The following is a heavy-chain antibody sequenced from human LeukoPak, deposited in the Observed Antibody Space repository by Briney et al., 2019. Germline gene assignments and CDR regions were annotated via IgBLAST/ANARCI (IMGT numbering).Heavy chain of an antibody. D-gene: IGHD4-11*01. J-gene: IGHJ5*01. Sequence: GGSLRLSCAASGFPFNAYWMTWVRQAPGKGLEWLSGISDIGRAYYTDSVKGRFTISRDNSKYMLYMQMNNLRAEDMAIYYCAKERDSAFDSWGRGTLVTVSS. V-gene: IGHV3-23*01. CDR3: AKERDSAFDS. CDR1: GFPFNAYW. CDR2: ISDIGRA.